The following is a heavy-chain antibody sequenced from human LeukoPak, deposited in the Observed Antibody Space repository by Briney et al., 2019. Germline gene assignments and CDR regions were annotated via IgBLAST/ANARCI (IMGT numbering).Heavy chain of an antibody. CDR2: VQHIGGET. Sequence: GGSLSLSCAGSGFTFSNSWVGWVRQATGKGMEWVANVQHIGGETYYVDSVKGRFTISRDNAKNSLYLQMNSLRAEDTAVYYCARDESLGDLWSGYFDALDIWGQGTMVAVSS. CDR3: ARDESLGDLWSGYFDALDI. D-gene: IGHD3-3*01. V-gene: IGHV3-7*01. CDR1: GFTFSNSW. J-gene: IGHJ3*02.